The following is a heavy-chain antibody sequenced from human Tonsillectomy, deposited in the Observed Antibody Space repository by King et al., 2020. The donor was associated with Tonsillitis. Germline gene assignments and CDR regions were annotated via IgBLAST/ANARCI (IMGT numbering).Heavy chain of an antibody. CDR2: AFYSGDA. J-gene: IGHJ4*02. CDR3: ARQGGRGYDILTGYPIEY. Sequence: RLQLQESGPGLVKPSETLSLTCTVSGGSIITTDYYWGWIRQPPGKGLEWIGSAFYSGDAYYNTSLKSRVTISVDTSKSQVSLKLSSMTAADTAGYYCARQGGRGYDILTGYPIEYWGQGTLVTVSS. CDR1: GGSIITTDYY. D-gene: IGHD3-9*01. V-gene: IGHV4-39*06.